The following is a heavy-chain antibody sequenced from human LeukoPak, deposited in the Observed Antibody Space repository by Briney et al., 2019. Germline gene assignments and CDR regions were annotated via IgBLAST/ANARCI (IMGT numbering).Heavy chain of an antibody. V-gene: IGHV4-59*01. CDR1: GGSISSYY. D-gene: IGHD1-1*01. Sequence: SETLSLTCTVSGGSISSYYWSWIRQPPGKGLEWIGYIYYSGSTNYNPSLKSRVTISVDTSKSQFSLKLSSVTAADTAVYYCARARVGKFDPWGQGTLVTVSS. CDR2: IYYSGST. CDR3: ARARVGKFDP. J-gene: IGHJ5*02.